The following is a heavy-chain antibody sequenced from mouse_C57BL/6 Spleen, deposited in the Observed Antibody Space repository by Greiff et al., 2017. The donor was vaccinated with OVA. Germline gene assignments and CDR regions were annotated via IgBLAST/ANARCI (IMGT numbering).Heavy chain of an antibody. V-gene: IGHV1-64*01. CDR3: ASGGGYDIYWYFDV. CDR2: IHPNSGST. Sequence: QVQLQQPGAELVKPGASVKLSCKASGYTFTSYWMHWVTQRPGQGLEWIGMIHPNSGSTNYNEKFKSKATLTVDKSSRTAYMQISHLTSGSSAVDYCASGGGYDIYWYFDVWGTGTTVTVSS. J-gene: IGHJ1*03. CDR1: GYTFTSYW. D-gene: IGHD2-2*01.